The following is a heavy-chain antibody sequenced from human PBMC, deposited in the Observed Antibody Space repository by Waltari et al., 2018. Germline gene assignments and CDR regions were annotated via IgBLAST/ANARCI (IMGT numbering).Heavy chain of an antibody. CDR2: KNPNSGNT. CDR1: GYTFTSYD. D-gene: IGHD3-22*01. Sequence: QVQLVQSGAEVKKPGASVKVSCKASGYTFTSYDINWVRQATGQGLEWMGWKNPNSGNTGYAQKCQGRVTMTRNTSISTAYMELSSLRSEDTAVYYCARGDDYYDSSGYSNWFDPWGQGTLVTVSS. V-gene: IGHV1-8*01. CDR3: ARGDDYYDSSGYSNWFDP. J-gene: IGHJ5*02.